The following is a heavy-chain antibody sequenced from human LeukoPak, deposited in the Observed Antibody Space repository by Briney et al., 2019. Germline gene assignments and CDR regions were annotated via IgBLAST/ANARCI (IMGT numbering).Heavy chain of an antibody. CDR2: INHSGST. CDR1: GGSFSGYY. J-gene: IGHJ4*02. V-gene: IGHV4-34*01. D-gene: IGHD3-10*01. Sequence: PSETLSLTCAVYGGSFSGYYWSWIRQPPGKGLEWIGEINHSGSTNYNPSLKSRVTISVDTSKNQFSLKLSSVTAADTAVYYCARVRGGSGSYYLDYWGQGTLVTVSS. CDR3: ARVRGGSGSYYLDY.